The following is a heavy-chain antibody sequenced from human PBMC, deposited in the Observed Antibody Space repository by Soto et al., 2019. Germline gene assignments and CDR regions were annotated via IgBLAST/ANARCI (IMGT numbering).Heavy chain of an antibody. J-gene: IGHJ4*02. CDR3: ARRWGEGRVDY. CDR2: IYHSGST. Sequence: QVQLQESGPGLVKPSGTLSLTCAVSGGSISSSNWWSWVRQPPGKGLQWIGEIYHSGSTNYIPSLERRVTISVHKSRTQFSLTLSSVTAADTAVYYCARRWGEGRVDYWGQGTLVTVSS. D-gene: IGHD7-27*01. V-gene: IGHV4-4*02. CDR1: GGSISSSNW.